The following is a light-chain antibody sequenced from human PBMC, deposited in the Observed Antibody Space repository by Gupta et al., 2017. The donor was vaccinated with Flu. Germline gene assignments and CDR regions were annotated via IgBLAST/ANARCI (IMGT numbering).Light chain of an antibody. CDR1: QSISSW. J-gene: IGKJ1*01. CDR3: QQYNSYPWT. Sequence: DIQMTQSPSTLSASVGDRVTITCRASQSISSWLARYQQKPGKAPKLLIYKASSLESGVLSRFSGSGSGTEFTLTISSLQPDDFATYYCQQYNSYPWTFGQGTKVEIK. V-gene: IGKV1-5*03. CDR2: KAS.